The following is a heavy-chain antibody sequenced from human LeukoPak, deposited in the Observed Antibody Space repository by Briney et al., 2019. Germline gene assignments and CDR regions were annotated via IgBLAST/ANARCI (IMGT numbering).Heavy chain of an antibody. J-gene: IGHJ2*01. Sequence: ETLSLTCTLPGGSISSYYWSWIRQPPGKGLEWIGYIYYSGSTNYNPSLKSRVTIPVDTSKHQFSLKLSSVTAAHTAVYYCARHLDLNWYFDLWGRGTLVTVSS. V-gene: IGHV4-59*08. CDR1: GGSISSYY. D-gene: IGHD1-7*01. CDR2: IYYSGST. CDR3: ARHLDLNWYFDL.